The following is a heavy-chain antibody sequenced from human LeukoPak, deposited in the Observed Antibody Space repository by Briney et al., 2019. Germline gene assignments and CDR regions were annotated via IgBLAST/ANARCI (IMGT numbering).Heavy chain of an antibody. CDR3: ARDSIFGVVMDDAFDI. Sequence: PSETLSLTCTVSGGSISSSSYYWGWIRQPPGKGLEWIGSIYYSGSTYYNPSLKSRVTISVDTSKNQFSLKLSSVTAADTAVYYCARDSIFGVVMDDAFDIWGQGTMVTVSS. CDR2: IYYSGST. CDR1: GGSISSSSYY. V-gene: IGHV4-39*07. J-gene: IGHJ3*02. D-gene: IGHD3-3*01.